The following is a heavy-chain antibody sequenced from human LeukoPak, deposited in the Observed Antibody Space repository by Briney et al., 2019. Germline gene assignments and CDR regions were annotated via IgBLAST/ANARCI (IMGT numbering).Heavy chain of an antibody. J-gene: IGHJ4*02. CDR1: GFTFSSYA. CDR2: ISGSGGST. D-gene: IGHD3-22*01. V-gene: IGHV3-23*01. Sequence: GGSLRLSCAASGFTFSSYAMSWVRQAPGKGLEWVSAISGSGGSTYYADSVKGRFTISRDNSKNTLYLRMNSLRAEDTAVYYCATQVVPYYYDSSGYNYWGQGTLVTVSS. CDR3: ATQVVPYYYDSSGYNY.